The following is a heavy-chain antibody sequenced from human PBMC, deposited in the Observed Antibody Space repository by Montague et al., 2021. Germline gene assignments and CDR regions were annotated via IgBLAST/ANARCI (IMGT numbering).Heavy chain of an antibody. D-gene: IGHD3-10*01. CDR1: GDSVRCGIYH. J-gene: IGHJ5*02. V-gene: IGHV4-61*01. CDR3: AAYYYGDGGRGS. Sequence: SETLSLTCSVSGDSVRCGIYHWGWIRQSPGKGLEWIGYICDGGSATYKTSLGSRVTMSLDTSSNQFSLNLTSATAADTAVYYCAAYYYGDGGRGSWGQGTLVTVSS. CDR2: ICDGGSA.